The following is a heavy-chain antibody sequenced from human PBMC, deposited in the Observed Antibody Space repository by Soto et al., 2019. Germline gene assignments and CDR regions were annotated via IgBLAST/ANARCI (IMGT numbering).Heavy chain of an antibody. J-gene: IGHJ4*02. CDR1: GFTFSDHY. Sequence: GGSLRLSCAASGFTFSDHYMDWVRQAPGKGLEWVGRIKNKANSYTTEYAASVKGRFTISRDDSKNSLNLQMSSLKTEDTAVYYCTICRLGVTTRYIDYWGQGTLVTVSS. D-gene: IGHD4-4*01. V-gene: IGHV3-72*01. CDR2: IKNKANSYTT. CDR3: TICRLGVTTRYIDY.